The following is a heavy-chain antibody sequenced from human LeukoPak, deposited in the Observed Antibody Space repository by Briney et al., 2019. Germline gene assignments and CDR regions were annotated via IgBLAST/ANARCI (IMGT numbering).Heavy chain of an antibody. CDR1: GFIFNNYA. V-gene: IGHV3-9*01. CDR3: AKDNRRHHTSGPTPDSLH. CDR2: ISWNSGSI. D-gene: IGHD6-19*01. J-gene: IGHJ4*02. Sequence: PGRSLRLSCAGSGFIFNNYAMHWVRQPPGKGLEWVSGISWNSGSIDYADSVKGRFTISRDNAKNSLYLQMNSLRVEDTAFYYCAKDNRRHHTSGPTPDSLHWGQGALVTVSS.